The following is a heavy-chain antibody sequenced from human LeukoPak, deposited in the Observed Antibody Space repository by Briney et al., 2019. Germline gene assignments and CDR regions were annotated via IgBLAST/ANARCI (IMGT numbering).Heavy chain of an antibody. D-gene: IGHD3-22*01. CDR3: ARTYYYDSSGYYFWFDP. J-gene: IGHJ5*02. Sequence: SETLSLTCTVSGGSISSYYWGWIRQPPGKGLEWIGSIYHRGSTYYNPSLKSRVTISVDTSKNQFSLKLSSVTAADTAVYYCARTYYYDSSGYYFWFDPWGQGTLVTVSS. CDR2: IYHRGST. V-gene: IGHV4-38-2*02. CDR1: GGSISSYY.